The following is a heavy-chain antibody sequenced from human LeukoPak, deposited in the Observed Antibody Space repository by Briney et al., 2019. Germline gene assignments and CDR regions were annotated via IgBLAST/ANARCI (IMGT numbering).Heavy chain of an antibody. CDR3: ATLLRYFDWLTKGFTY. Sequence: PSETLSLTCTVSGGSISSSSYYWGWIRQPPGKGLEWIGSIYYSGSTYYNPSLKSRVTISVDTSKNQFSLKLSSVTAADTAVYYCATLLRYFDWLTKGFTYWGQGTLVTVSS. V-gene: IGHV4-39*01. D-gene: IGHD3-9*01. CDR2: IYYSGST. CDR1: GGSISSSSYY. J-gene: IGHJ4*02.